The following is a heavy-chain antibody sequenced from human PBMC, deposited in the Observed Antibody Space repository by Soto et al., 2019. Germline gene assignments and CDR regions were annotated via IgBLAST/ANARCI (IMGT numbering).Heavy chain of an antibody. J-gene: IGHJ3*02. CDR2: INHSGST. Sequence: SETLSLTCAVYGGSFSGYYWSWIRQPPGKGLEWIGEINHSGSTNYNPSLKSRVTISVDTSKNQFSLKLSSVTAADTAVYYCARGRKYGGPPIDIWGQGTMVTVSS. D-gene: IGHD4-17*01. V-gene: IGHV4-34*01. CDR1: GGSFSGYY. CDR3: ARGRKYGGPPIDI.